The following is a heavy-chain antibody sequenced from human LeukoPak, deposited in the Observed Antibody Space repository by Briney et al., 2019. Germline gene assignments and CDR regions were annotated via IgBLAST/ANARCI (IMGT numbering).Heavy chain of an antibody. CDR3: AAGYYYDSSGYYPLDY. D-gene: IGHD3-22*01. CDR2: INHSGST. Sequence: PSETLSLTCAVYGGSFSGYYWSWIRQPPGKGLEWIGEINHSGSTNYNPSLKSRVTISVDTSKNQFSLKLSSVTAADTAVYYCAAGYYYDSSGYYPLDYWGQGTPVTVSS. J-gene: IGHJ4*02. V-gene: IGHV4-34*01. CDR1: GGSFSGYY.